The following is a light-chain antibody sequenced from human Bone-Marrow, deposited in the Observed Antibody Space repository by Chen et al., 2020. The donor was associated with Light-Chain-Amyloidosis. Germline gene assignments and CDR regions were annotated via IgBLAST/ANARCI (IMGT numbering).Light chain of an antibody. J-gene: IGKJ3*01. CDR2: ATS. Sequence: DIQMTQSPSSLSASVGDRVTITCRASRTIDNYLNWYQQKPGKPPKRLIYATSTLQSGVPSRFSGSGSGTEFTLTISSLQPEDCATYYCQQTYDTLFAFGPGTKVDI. CDR3: QQTYDTLFA. V-gene: IGKV1-39*01. CDR1: RTIDNY.